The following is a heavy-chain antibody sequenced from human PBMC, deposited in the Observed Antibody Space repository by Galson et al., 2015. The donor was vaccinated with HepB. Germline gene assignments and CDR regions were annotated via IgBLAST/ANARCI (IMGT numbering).Heavy chain of an antibody. CDR1: GFTFRRYD. Sequence: SLRLSCAASGFTFRRYDMNWVRQAPGKGLEWVASISSSSISIHYGGSVRGRFTISRDNARDYLILQMDSLRVDDTAIYYCARDYDVLTGGMDSWGPGTVVTVSS. V-gene: IGHV3-21*06. D-gene: IGHD3-9*01. J-gene: IGHJ4*02. CDR3: ARDYDVLTGGMDS. CDR2: ISSSSISI.